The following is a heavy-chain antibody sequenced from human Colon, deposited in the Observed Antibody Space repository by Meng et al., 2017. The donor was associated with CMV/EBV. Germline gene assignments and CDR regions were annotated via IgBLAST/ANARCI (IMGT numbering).Heavy chain of an antibody. V-gene: IGHV3-53*01. CDR3: AREVDNSSSWYDY. Sequence: SCAASGFIVRSNYMSWVRQATGKGLEWVSLIYSDGTTYYADSVKGRFTISRDNSKNMLYLQMNSLRAEDTAVYYCAREVDNSSSWYDYWGQGTLVTVSS. D-gene: IGHD6-13*01. CDR1: GFIVRSNY. CDR2: IYSDGTT. J-gene: IGHJ4*02.